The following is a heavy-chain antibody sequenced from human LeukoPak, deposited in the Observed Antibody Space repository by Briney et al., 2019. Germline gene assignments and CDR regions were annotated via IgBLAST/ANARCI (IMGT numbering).Heavy chain of an antibody. Sequence: SETLSLTSAVSGVAISRGGYAWNWIRQPPGKGLEWIAYIYHSGTTYYNPSLKSRATISVDTSKNQFSLKLSSVTAADTAVYYCVRGRYSSGWFKDKNWFDPWGQGIPVTVSS. CDR3: VRGRYSSGWFKDKNWFDP. CDR1: GVAISRGGYA. V-gene: IGHV4-30-4*07. D-gene: IGHD6-19*01. J-gene: IGHJ5*02. CDR2: IYHSGTT.